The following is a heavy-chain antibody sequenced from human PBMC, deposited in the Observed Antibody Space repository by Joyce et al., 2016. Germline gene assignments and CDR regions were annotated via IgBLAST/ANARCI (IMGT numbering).Heavy chain of an antibody. J-gene: IGHJ4*02. CDR3: AKILTATYSSGWFLDY. Sequence: QVQLVESGGGVVQPGRSLRRSCAASGLTLSNYGVHWVRQAPGKGLELVAFISYDGIYKYYADSVKGRFTISRDNSKNTVLLEMNSLRAEDTAVYYCAKILTATYSSGWFLDYWGQGTLVTVSS. CDR2: ISYDGIYK. V-gene: IGHV3-30*18. CDR1: GLTLSNYG. D-gene: IGHD6-25*01.